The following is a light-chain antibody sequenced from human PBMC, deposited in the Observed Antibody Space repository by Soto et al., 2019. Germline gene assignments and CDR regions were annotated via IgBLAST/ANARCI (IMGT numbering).Light chain of an antibody. Sequence: QSALTQPASASGSPGQSITISCTGTSSDVGGYNYVSWFQHHPGKAPKLIIYEVSYRPSGVSARFSGSKSGDTASLTISGLQAEDEADYYCSSFTNTITRYAFGTGTKLTVL. CDR2: EVS. J-gene: IGLJ1*01. CDR1: SSDVGGYNY. V-gene: IGLV2-14*01. CDR3: SSFTNTITRYA.